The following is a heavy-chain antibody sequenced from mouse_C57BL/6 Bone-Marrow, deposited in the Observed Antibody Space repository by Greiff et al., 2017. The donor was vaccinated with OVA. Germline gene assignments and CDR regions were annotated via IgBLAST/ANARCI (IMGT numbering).Heavy chain of an antibody. J-gene: IGHJ3*01. CDR1: GYTFTSYW. CDR3: ARRGSSYGFAY. CDR2: IDPSDSYT. V-gene: IGHV1-69*01. D-gene: IGHD1-1*01. Sequence: VQLQQPGAELVMPGASVKLSCKASGYTFTSYWMHWVKQRPGQGLEWIGEIDPSDSYTNYNQKFKGKSTLTVDKSSSTAYMQLSSLTSEDSAVYYCARRGSSYGFAYWGQGTLVTVSA.